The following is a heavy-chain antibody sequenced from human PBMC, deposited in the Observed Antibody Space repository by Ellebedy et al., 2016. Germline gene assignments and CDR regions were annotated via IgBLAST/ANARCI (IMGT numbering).Heavy chain of an antibody. CDR3: ARVSDWNYGY. Sequence: HTGGSLRLSCAASGFMFSSHWMHWVRHAPGKGLVWVSRIASDGSSTSYADSVKGRFTISRDNAKNTLYLQMSSLRAEDTAVYYCARVSDWNYGYWGQGTLVTVSS. CDR1: GFMFSSHW. J-gene: IGHJ4*02. V-gene: IGHV3-74*01. D-gene: IGHD1-7*01. CDR2: IASDGSST.